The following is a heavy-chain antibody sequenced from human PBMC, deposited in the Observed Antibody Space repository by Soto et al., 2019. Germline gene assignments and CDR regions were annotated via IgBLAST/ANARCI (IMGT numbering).Heavy chain of an antibody. CDR2: IYNSGST. V-gene: IGHV4-39*01. CDR1: GGSISSSSYY. Sequence: PSETLSLTCTVSGGSISSSSYYWGWIRQPPGKGLEWIGSIYNSGSTYYNTSLKSQVTISVDTSKNKFSLKLSSVTAADTAVYYCARRGYSYGTNYWGQGTLVTVSS. J-gene: IGHJ4*02. D-gene: IGHD5-18*01. CDR3: ARRGYSYGTNY.